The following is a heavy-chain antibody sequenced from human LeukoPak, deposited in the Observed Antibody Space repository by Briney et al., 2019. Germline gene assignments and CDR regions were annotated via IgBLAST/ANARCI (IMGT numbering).Heavy chain of an antibody. Sequence: PSETLSLTCTVSGGSISSHYWSWIRQPPGKGLEWIGYIYYSGSTNYNPSLKSRVTMSVDTSKNQFSLKLSSVTAADTAVYYCAIWSGGVDYWGQGTLVTVSS. J-gene: IGHJ4*02. CDR1: GGSISSHY. D-gene: IGHD3-16*01. CDR2: IYYSGST. CDR3: AIWSGGVDY. V-gene: IGHV4-59*11.